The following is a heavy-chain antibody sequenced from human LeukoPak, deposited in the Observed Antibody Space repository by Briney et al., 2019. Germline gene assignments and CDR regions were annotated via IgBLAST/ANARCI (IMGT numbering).Heavy chain of an antibody. CDR2: IYHSGST. J-gene: IGHJ5*02. D-gene: IGHD2/OR15-2a*01. CDR1: GYSISSGYY. Sequence: SETLSLTCTVSGYSISSGYYWGWIRPPPGKGLEWIGSIYHSGSTYYNPSLKSRVTISVDTSKNQFSLKLSSVTAADTAVYYCARVYFSTQVEGPPVNWFDPWGQGTLVTVSS. CDR3: ARVYFSTQVEGPPVNWFDP. V-gene: IGHV4-38-2*02.